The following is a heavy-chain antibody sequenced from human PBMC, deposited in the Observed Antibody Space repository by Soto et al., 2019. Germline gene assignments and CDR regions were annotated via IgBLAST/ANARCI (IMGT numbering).Heavy chain of an antibody. J-gene: IGHJ4*02. D-gene: IGHD3-16*01. Sequence: QVQLVQSGAEVKKPGASVKVSCKASGYTFTSYGISWVRQAPGQGLEWMGWINAYNGNTNYAQDLQGRHTMTTDTSTRAVYMELRSLRSDDTAVYYCAREWFGVDYWGQGTLVTVSS. CDR2: INAYNGNT. CDR3: AREWFGVDY. CDR1: GYTFTSYG. V-gene: IGHV1-18*01.